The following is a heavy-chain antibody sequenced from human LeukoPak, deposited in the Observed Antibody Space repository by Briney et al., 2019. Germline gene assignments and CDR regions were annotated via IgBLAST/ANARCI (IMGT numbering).Heavy chain of an antibody. CDR1: GGSFSGYY. CDR2: INHSGST. D-gene: IGHD2-2*01. CDR3: ARPYCSSTSCHGYYYYYYMDV. Sequence: SETLSLTCAVYGGSFSGYYWSWIRQPPGKGLEWIGEINHSGSTNYNPSLKSRVTISVDTSKNQFSLKLSSVTAADTAVYYCARPYCSSTSCHGYYYYYYMDVWGKGTTVTVSS. V-gene: IGHV4-34*01. J-gene: IGHJ6*03.